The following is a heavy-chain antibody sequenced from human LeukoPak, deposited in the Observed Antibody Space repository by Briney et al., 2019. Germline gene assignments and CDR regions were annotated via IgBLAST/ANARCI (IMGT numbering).Heavy chain of an antibody. V-gene: IGHV4-59*01. CDR2: IYYSGST. J-gene: IGHJ4*02. D-gene: IGHD6-19*01. CDR3: ARRVAVAGFDY. Sequence: SETLSLTCTVSGGSISSYYWSWIRQPPGKGLEWIGYIYYSGSTNYNPSLKSRVTISVDTSKNQFSLKLSSVTAADTAVYYCARRVAVAGFDYWGQGTLVTVSS. CDR1: GGSISSYY.